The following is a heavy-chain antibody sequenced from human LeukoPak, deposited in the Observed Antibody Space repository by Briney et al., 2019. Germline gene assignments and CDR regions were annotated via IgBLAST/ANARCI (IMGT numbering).Heavy chain of an antibody. D-gene: IGHD6-13*01. J-gene: IGHJ4*02. CDR3: TTDEQPGIAAAGTH. V-gene: IGHV3-15*01. Sequence: GGSLRLSCAASGFTFSNAWMSWVRQAPGKGLEWVGRIKSKTDGGTTDYAAPVKGRFTISRDDSKNTLYLQMNSLKTEDTAVYYCTTDEQPGIAAAGTHWGQGTLVTVSS. CDR1: GFTFSNAW. CDR2: IKSKTDGGTT.